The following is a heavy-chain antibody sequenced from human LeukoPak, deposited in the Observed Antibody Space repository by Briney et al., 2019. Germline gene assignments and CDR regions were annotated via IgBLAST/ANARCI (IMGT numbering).Heavy chain of an antibody. Sequence: TSETLSLTCTVSGGSISSYYWSWIRQPPGKGLEWIGSIYYSGSTYYNPSLKSRVTISVDTSKNQFSLKLSSVTAADTAVYYCARQNYYDSGGYYYASDHWGQGTLVTVSS. CDR3: ARQNYYDSGGYYYASDH. J-gene: IGHJ4*02. D-gene: IGHD3-22*01. CDR1: GGSISSYY. CDR2: IYYSGST. V-gene: IGHV4-59*05.